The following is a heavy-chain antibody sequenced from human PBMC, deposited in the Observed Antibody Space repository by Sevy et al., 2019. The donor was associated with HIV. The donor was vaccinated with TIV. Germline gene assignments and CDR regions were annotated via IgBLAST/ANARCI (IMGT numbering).Heavy chain of an antibody. CDR1: GGSISSYY. D-gene: IGHD3-9*01. J-gene: IGHJ6*02. CDR2: IYYSGST. Sequence: SKTLSLTCTVSGGSISSYYWSWIRQPPGKRLEWIGYIYYSGSTNYNPSLKSRVTISVDTSKNQFSLKLRSVTAADTAVYYCARESYDILPGSRGMDVWGQGTTVTVSS. V-gene: IGHV4-59*01. CDR3: ARESYDILPGSRGMDV.